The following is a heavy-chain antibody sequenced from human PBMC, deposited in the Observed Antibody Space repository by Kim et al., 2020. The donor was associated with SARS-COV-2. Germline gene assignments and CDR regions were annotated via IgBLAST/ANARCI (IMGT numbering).Heavy chain of an antibody. Sequence: GGSLRLSCAASGFTFSSYSMNWVRQAPGKGLEWVSSISSSSSYIYYADSVKGRFTISRDNAKNSLYLQMNSLRAEDTAVYYCARGDTYYYDSSGYRGFDYWGQGTLVTVSS. CDR3: ARGDTYYYDSSGYRGFDY. V-gene: IGHV3-21*01. J-gene: IGHJ4*02. CDR2: ISSSSSYI. D-gene: IGHD3-22*01. CDR1: GFTFSSYS.